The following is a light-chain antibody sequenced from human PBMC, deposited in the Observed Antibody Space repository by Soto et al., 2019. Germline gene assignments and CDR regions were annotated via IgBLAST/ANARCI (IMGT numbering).Light chain of an antibody. V-gene: IGLV2-23*02. CDR3: CSYAGSDTYAV. CDR2: EVT. Sequence: QSVLTQPASVSGSPGQSITISCTGTSSDVGSYNIVSWYQQYPGKAPKLMIYEVTKRPSGVSNRFSGSKSGNTASLTISGLQAEDEANYYCCSYAGSDTYAVFGGWTKLTVL. J-gene: IGLJ2*01. CDR1: SSDVGSYNI.